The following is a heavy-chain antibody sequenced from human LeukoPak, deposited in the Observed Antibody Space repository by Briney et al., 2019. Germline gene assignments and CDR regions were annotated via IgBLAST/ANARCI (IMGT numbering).Heavy chain of an antibody. D-gene: IGHD5-18*01. CDR1: GFTFSSYW. CDR3: TRARRGYSYVIDY. Sequence: GWSVSLSCPASGFTFSSYWMHWVRQAPGKGLVWVSRINSDGSSTSYADSVKGRFTISIHISMKALYLQMNSLRVEDTAIVYCTRARRGYSYVIDYWGQGTLVTISS. V-gene: IGHV3-74*01. J-gene: IGHJ4*02. CDR2: INSDGSST.